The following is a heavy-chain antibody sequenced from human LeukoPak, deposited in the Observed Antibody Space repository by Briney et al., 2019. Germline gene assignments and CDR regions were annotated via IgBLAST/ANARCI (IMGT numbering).Heavy chain of an antibody. Sequence: GASVKVSCKASGYTFTSYGISWVRQAPGQGLEWMGWISAYNGNTNYAQELQGRVTMTTDTSTTTAYMELRSLGSDDTAVYYCARDPYYFGSGSYFSASYFDSWGQGTLVTVSS. CDR1: GYTFTSYG. CDR2: ISAYNGNT. D-gene: IGHD3-10*01. V-gene: IGHV1-18*01. J-gene: IGHJ4*02. CDR3: ARDPYYFGSGSYFSASYFDS.